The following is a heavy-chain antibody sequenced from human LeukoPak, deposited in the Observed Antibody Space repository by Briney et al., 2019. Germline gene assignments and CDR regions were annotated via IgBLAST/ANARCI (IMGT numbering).Heavy chain of an antibody. J-gene: IGHJ5*02. D-gene: IGHD3-10*01. CDR1: GGSFSGYY. V-gene: IGHV4-34*01. CDR2: INHSGST. CDR3: ARGRVLWFGELYPRWFDP. Sequence: SETLSLTCAVYGGSFSGYYWSWVRQPPGKGLEWIGEINHSGSTNYNPSLKSRVTISVDTSKNQFSLKLSSVTAADTAVYYCARGRVLWFGELYPRWFDPWGQGTLVTVSS.